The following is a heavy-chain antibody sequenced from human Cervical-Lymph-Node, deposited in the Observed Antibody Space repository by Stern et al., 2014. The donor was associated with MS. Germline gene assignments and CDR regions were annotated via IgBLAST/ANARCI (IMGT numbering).Heavy chain of an antibody. CDR1: GGSISSSSYY. D-gene: IGHD3-10*01. V-gene: IGHV4-39*02. J-gene: IGHJ3*02. CDR3: ARDQGRSPTPVDI. Sequence: QVQLQESGPGLVKPSETLSLTCTVSGGSISSSSYYWGWIRQPPGKGLEWIGSIYSSGSTYYNPSLKSRVTISVDTSQKQFSMKLISGTAADTAVYYCARDQGRSPTPVDIWGQGTMVTVSS. CDR2: IYSSGST.